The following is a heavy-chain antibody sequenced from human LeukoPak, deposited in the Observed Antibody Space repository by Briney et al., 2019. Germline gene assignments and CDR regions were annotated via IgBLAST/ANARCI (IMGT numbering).Heavy chain of an antibody. CDR2: MNPISGNT. V-gene: IGHV1-8*01. Sequence: ASVKVSCKASGYTFTSYDINWVRQATGQGLEWMGWMNPISGNTGYAQKFQGRVTMTRNTSISTAYMELSSPRSEDTAVYYCARGVGGYSYGLGAYWFDPWGQGTLVTVSS. J-gene: IGHJ5*02. CDR3: ARGVGGYSYGLGAYWFDP. D-gene: IGHD5-18*01. CDR1: GYTFTSYD.